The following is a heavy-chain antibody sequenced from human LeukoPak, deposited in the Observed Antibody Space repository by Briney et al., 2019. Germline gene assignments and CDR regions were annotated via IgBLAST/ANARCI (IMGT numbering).Heavy chain of an antibody. CDR1: GGSFSGYY. V-gene: IGHV4-34*01. J-gene: IGHJ2*01. D-gene: IGHD6-19*01. CDR2: INHSGST. Sequence: SETLSLTCAVYGGSFSGYYWSWIRQPPRKGLEWIGEINHSGSTNYNPSLKSRVTISVDTSKNQFSLKLSSVAAADTAVYYCARPPSGWSRVRYFDLWGRGTLVTVSS. CDR3: ARPPSGWSRVRYFDL.